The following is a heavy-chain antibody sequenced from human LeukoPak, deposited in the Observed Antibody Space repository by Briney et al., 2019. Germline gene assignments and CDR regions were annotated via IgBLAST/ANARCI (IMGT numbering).Heavy chain of an antibody. J-gene: IGHJ5*02. Sequence: GGSLRLSCAASGFVFSQYSINWVRQAPGKGLEWVSHIRSTGDTFYADSVKGRFTISRDNARNSLYLQMNSLRAEDTAMYYCARDAGNSGYGCDLWGQGTLVTVSS. CDR3: ARDAGNSGYGCDL. D-gene: IGHD5-12*01. CDR2: IRSTGDT. V-gene: IGHV3-48*01. CDR1: GFVFSQYS.